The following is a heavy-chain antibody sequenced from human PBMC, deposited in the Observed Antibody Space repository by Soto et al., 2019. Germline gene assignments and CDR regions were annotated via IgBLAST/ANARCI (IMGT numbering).Heavy chain of an antibody. CDR1: GGSISSSNW. CDR2: IYHSGST. Sequence: SETLSLTCAVSGGSISSSNWWSWVRQPPGKGLEWIGEIYHSGSTNYNPSLRSRVTISVDKSKNQFSLKLSSVTAADTAVYYCARDAVAGTGYYYGMDVWGQGTTVTVSS. D-gene: IGHD6-19*01. J-gene: IGHJ6*02. CDR3: ARDAVAGTGYYYGMDV. V-gene: IGHV4-4*02.